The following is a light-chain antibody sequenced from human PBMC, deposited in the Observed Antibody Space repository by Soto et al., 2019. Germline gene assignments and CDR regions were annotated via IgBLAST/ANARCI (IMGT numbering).Light chain of an antibody. CDR1: QTIINN. J-gene: IGKJ1*01. CDR3: QQSHTART. CDR2: GAS. V-gene: IGKV1-39*01. Sequence: DIQMTQSPSSLSASVGDRVTITCRTSQTIINNLNWYQQKPGRAPKLLLFGASSMQTGVPSRFSGSGSGTYFTLTISSLQPEDFATYFCQQSHTARTFGQGTKVEIK.